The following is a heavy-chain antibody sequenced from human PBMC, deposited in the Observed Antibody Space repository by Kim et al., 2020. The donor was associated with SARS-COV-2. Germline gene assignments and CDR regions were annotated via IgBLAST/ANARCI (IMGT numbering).Heavy chain of an antibody. CDR1: GGSFSGYY. D-gene: IGHD4-17*01. V-gene: IGHV4-34*01. J-gene: IGHJ6*02. Sequence: SETLSLTCAVYGGSFSGYYWSWIRQPPGKGLEWIGEINHSGSTNYNPSLKSRVTISVDTSKNQFSLKLSSVTAADTAVYYCARGPHGLRRFYYYYYGMDVWGQGTTVTVSS. CDR3: ARGPHGLRRFYYYYYGMDV. CDR2: INHSGST.